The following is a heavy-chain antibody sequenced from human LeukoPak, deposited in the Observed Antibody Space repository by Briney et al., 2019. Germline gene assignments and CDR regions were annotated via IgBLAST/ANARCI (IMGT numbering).Heavy chain of an antibody. V-gene: IGHV1-2*02. D-gene: IGHD4/OR15-4a*01. J-gene: IGHJ4*02. CDR3: ARDRLTIPCFDY. CDR1: GYAFTTYY. CDR2: INPNSGGT. Sequence: AAVKVSCKASGYAFTTYYMHWVRQAPGQGLGWMGWINPNSGGTNYAQEVQGRGTMTRDTSISTAYMKLSRLRSDDTAVYYCARDRLTIPCFDYWGQGTLVTVSS.